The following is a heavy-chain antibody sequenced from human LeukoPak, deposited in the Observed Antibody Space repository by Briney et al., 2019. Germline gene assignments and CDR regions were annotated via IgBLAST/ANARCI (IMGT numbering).Heavy chain of an antibody. CDR2: ISSNGGST. V-gene: IGHV3-64*01. Sequence: GGSLRLSCAASRFTFSSYAMHWVRQAPGKGLEYVSAISSNGGSTYYANSVKGRFTISRDNSKNTLHLQMGSLRAKDMAVYYCARAESYYYGMDVWGQGTTVTVSS. J-gene: IGHJ6*02. CDR1: RFTFSSYA. CDR3: ARAESYYYGMDV.